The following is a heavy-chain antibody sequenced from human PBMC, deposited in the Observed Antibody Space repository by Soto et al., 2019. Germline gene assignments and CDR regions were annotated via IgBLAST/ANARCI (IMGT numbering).Heavy chain of an antibody. Sequence: PGGSLRLSCTASGFTFGDYSMSWFRQAPGKGLEWVGFIGSKAYGGTTEYAASVKGRFTISRDDSKSIAYLQMNSLKTEDTAVYYCTRKVDRYYYYMDVWGKGTTVTVSS. D-gene: IGHD3-9*01. V-gene: IGHV3-49*03. CDR3: TRKVDRYYYYMDV. J-gene: IGHJ6*03. CDR1: GFTFGDYS. CDR2: IGSKAYGGTT.